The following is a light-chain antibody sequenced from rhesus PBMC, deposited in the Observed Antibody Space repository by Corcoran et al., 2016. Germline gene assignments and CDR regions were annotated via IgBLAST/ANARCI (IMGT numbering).Light chain of an antibody. Sequence: EIVMTQSPATLSLSPGETATLSCRASQSVGSYLAWYQQKPGQAPKLLVHSAYFRATGIPDRFSCSGSRTDFTLTISSLEPEDVGVYHCQQYNDLLPTFGQGTKVEIK. CDR1: QSVGSY. CDR3: QQYNDLLPT. J-gene: IGKJ1*01. CDR2: SAY. V-gene: IGKV3-40*03.